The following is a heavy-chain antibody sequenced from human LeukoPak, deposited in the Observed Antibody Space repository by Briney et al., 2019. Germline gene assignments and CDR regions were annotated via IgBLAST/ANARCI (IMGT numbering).Heavy chain of an antibody. D-gene: IGHD3-10*01. J-gene: IGHJ6*03. CDR3: ARVGSGSIYYYYYMDV. Sequence: SETLSLTCTVSGGSISSSSYYWGWIRQPPGKGLEWIGSIYYSGSTYYNPSLKSRVTISVDTSKNQFSLKLSSVTDADTAVYYCARVGSGSIYYYYYMDVWGKGTTVTVSS. V-gene: IGHV4-39*07. CDR1: GGSISSSSYY. CDR2: IYYSGST.